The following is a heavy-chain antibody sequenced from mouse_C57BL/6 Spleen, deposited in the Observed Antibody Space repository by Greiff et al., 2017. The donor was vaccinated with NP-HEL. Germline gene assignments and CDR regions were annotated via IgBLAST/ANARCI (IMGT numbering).Heavy chain of an antibody. CDR2: ISSGGDYI. CDR3: TRDAGLRRYFDV. CDR1: GFTFSSYA. J-gene: IGHJ1*03. D-gene: IGHD2-4*01. V-gene: IGHV5-9-1*02. Sequence: EVQLVESGEGLVKPGGSLKLSCAASGFTFSSYAMSWVRQTPEKRLEWVAYISSGGDYIYYADTVKGRFTISRDNARNTLYLQMSSLKSEDTAMYYCTRDAGLRRYFDVWGTGTTVTVSS.